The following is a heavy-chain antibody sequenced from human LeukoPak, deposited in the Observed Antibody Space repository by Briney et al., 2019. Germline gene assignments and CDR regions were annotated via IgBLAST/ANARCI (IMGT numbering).Heavy chain of an antibody. CDR3: AKTQDSYGYRSGPNWFDP. CDR2: ISYDGSNK. D-gene: IGHD5-18*01. CDR1: GFTFSSYA. J-gene: IGHJ5*02. Sequence: GGSLRLSCAASGFTFSSYAMHWVRQAPGKGLEWVAVISYDGSNKYYADSVKGRFTISRDNSKNTLYLQMNSLRGEDTAVYYCAKTQDSYGYRSGPNWFDPWGQGTLVTVSS. V-gene: IGHV3-30-3*02.